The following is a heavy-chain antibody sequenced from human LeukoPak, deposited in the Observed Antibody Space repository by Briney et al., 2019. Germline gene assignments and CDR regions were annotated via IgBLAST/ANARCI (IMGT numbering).Heavy chain of an antibody. D-gene: IGHD1-26*01. CDR3: ARVGGSYAFDY. CDR2: VYTSGST. V-gene: IGHV4-4*07. Sequence: SETLSLTCTVSGGSISRYYWSWIRQPPGKGLEWIGRVYTSGSTTYNPSLKSRVTMSIDTSKNQFSLKVSSVTAADTAVYYCARVGGSYAFDYWGQGTLVTVSS. J-gene: IGHJ4*02. CDR1: GGSISRYY.